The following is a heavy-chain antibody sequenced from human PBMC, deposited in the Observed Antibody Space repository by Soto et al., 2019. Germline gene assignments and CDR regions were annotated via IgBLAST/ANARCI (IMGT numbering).Heavy chain of an antibody. CDR1: GYRFTTYQ. V-gene: IGHV1-46*01. J-gene: IGHJ4*01. CDR2: INPSCGST. Sequence: GASVKVSCKASGYRFTTYQMHWVRQAPEQGLEWMGTINPSCGSTSYEQRFQGRVTMTRDTSKSTVYVEVISLRSEDTPLYYCARGDSNGWYFDYWG. CDR3: ARGDSNGWYFDY. D-gene: IGHD6-19*01.